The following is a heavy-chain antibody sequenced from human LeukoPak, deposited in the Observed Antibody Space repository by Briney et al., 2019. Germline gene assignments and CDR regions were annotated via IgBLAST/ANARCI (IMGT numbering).Heavy chain of an antibody. CDR3: TNQPILAGSIDS. Sequence: PGGSMRLSCATSGFTFNTYAMNWVRQAPGKGLERVSTINDAGRTTYYAHPVKGRFTISRDNSKNTVYLQMNNLRAEDTALYYCTNQPILAGSIDSWGQGTLVTVSS. V-gene: IGHV3-23*01. CDR1: GFTFNTYA. CDR2: INDAGRTT. D-gene: IGHD3-9*01. J-gene: IGHJ4*02.